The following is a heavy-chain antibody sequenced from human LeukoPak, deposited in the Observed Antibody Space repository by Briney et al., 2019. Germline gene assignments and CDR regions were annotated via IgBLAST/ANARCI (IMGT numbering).Heavy chain of an antibody. V-gene: IGHV3-48*03. CDR1: GFTFSSYE. CDR2: ISSSSGSTI. CDR3: AELGITMIGGV. Sequence: GGSLRLSCAASGFTFSSYETNWVRQAPGKGLEWVSYISSSSGSTIYYADSVKGRFTISRDNAKNSLYLQMNSLRAEDTAVYYCAELGITMIGGVWGKGTTVTISS. D-gene: IGHD3-10*02. J-gene: IGHJ6*04.